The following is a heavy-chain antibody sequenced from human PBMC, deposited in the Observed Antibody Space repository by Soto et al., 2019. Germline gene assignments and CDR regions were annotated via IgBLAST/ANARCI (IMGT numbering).Heavy chain of an antibody. D-gene: IGHD5-18*01. CDR3: ATEDTAMEVGTYGMDV. J-gene: IGHJ6*02. V-gene: IGHV4-31*03. Sequence: SETLSLTCTVSGGSISSGGYYWSWIRQHPGKGLEWIGYIYYSGSTYYNPSLKSRVTISVDTSKNQFSLKLSSVTAADTAVYYCATEDTAMEVGTYGMDVWGQGTTVTVSS. CDR1: GGSISSGGYY. CDR2: IYYSGST.